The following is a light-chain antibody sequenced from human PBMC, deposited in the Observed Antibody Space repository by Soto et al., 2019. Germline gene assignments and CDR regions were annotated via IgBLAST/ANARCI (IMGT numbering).Light chain of an antibody. J-gene: IGLJ2*01. V-gene: IGLV3-9*01. Sequence: SYELTQPLSVSVALGQTARITCGGNNIGNKNVHWYQQRAGQAPVVVIYRDYHRPSGIPERFSGSNSGNTATLTISRAQAGDDAEYYCQVWDSVTAVVFGGGTKVTVL. CDR2: RDY. CDR3: QVWDSVTAVV. CDR1: NIGNKN.